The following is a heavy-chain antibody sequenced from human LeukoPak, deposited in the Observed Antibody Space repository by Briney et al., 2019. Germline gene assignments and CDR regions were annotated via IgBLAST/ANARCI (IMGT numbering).Heavy chain of an antibody. V-gene: IGHV3-30*09. D-gene: IGHD1-1*01. CDR2: ISYDGSNK. Sequence: PGGSLRLSCAASGFTVSSNYMSWVRQAPGKGLEWVAIISYDGSNKYYADSVKGRFAISRDNSKNTLYLQMNSLRPEDTAVYYCARDPSLRTTRDYWGQGTLVTVSS. J-gene: IGHJ4*02. CDR1: GFTVSSNY. CDR3: ARDPSLRTTRDY.